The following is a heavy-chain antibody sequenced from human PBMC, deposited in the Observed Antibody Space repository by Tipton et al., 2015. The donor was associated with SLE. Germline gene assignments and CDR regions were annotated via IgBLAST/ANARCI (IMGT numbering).Heavy chain of an antibody. J-gene: IGHJ6*02. D-gene: IGHD2-2*01. Sequence: LVQSGGGLVQPGGSLRFTCSASGFTFSAYAMHWVRQAPGKRLEFVSSITTSGDKTYYADSVRGRFTISRDNSKNTLYLQMSSLRPDDTGVYYCVKCSSTSCFSPRGMDVWGQGTTVTVSS. CDR3: VKCSSTSCFSPRGMDV. CDR1: GFTFSAYA. CDR2: ITTSGDKT. V-gene: IGHV3-64D*08.